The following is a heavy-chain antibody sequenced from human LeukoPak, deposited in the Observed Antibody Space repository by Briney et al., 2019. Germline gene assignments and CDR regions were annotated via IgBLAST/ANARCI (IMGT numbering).Heavy chain of an antibody. Sequence: GGALSLSCAASGFTLSSYESNRVRQAPGGGRERVSYISTTGRTTYYADSVQGRFTMSRDNAKTSVFLQVNSLRADDTAVYYCAGKPRDGYNDGRFDFWGQGTLVTVSS. CDR3: AGKPRDGYNDGRFDF. J-gene: IGHJ4*02. CDR2: ISTTGRTT. D-gene: IGHD5-24*01. V-gene: IGHV3-48*03. CDR1: GFTLSSYE.